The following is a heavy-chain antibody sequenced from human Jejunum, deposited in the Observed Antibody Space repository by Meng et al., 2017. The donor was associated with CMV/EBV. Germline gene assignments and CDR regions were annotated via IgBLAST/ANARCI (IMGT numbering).Heavy chain of an antibody. Sequence: ESGPGLLKPSQTLSLTCTVSGASISSGYYYWTWIRQPPGKALEWLALIYWDDDKRYSPSLKNRLTITKDTSKNQVVLTLTNIDPVDTATYYCAHRHRLRDFDYWGQGTLVTVSS. D-gene: IGHD4-17*01. CDR2: IYWDDDK. CDR3: AHRHRLRDFDY. V-gene: IGHV2-5*08. J-gene: IGHJ4*02. CDR1: GASISSGYYY.